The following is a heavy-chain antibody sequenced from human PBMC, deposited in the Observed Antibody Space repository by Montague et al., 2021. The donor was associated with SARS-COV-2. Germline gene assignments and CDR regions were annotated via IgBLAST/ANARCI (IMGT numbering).Heavy chain of an antibody. J-gene: IGHJ3*01. Sequence: SLRLSCAASGFTFSNFAMTWVRQAPGKGLEWVSSIKGGGAGAHYAAPVTGRFTISRDNSKDTLFLYLNSLRVEDTAVYYCAKHLYSWGSDAFDLWGQGTMVTVSS. CDR3: AKHLYSWGSDAFDL. CDR1: GFTFSNFA. CDR2: IKGGGAGA. D-gene: IGHD3-16*01. V-gene: IGHV3-23*01.